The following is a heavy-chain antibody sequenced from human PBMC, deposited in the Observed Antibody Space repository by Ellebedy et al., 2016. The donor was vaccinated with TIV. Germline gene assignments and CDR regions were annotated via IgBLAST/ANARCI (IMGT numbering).Heavy chain of an antibody. CDR3: ARDVRHILYMDV. V-gene: IGHV1-8*01. J-gene: IGHJ6*03. D-gene: IGHD2-21*01. CDR1: GYTFTSYD. Sequence: ASVKVSXXASGYTFTSYDINWVRQATGQGLEWMGWMNPNSGNTGYAQKFQGRVTMTRNTSISTAYMELSSLRSEDTAVYYCARDVRHILYMDVWGRGTTVTVSS. CDR2: MNPNSGNT.